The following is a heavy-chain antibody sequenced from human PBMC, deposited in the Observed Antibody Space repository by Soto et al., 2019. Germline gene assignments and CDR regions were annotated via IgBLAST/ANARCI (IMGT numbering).Heavy chain of an antibody. V-gene: IGHV4-38-2*01. D-gene: IGHD3-3*01. J-gene: IGHJ4*02. CDR1: AYSISSGYY. CDR2: IYHSGST. Sequence: SETLSLTCAVSAYSISSGYYWGWIRQPPGKGLEWIGSIYHSGSTYYNPSLKSRVTISVGTSKNQFSLKLTSVTAADTAVYYWASYYFLSGLVLGGGYSVDYWGQGTLVTVYS. CDR3: ASYYFLSGLVLGGGYSVDY.